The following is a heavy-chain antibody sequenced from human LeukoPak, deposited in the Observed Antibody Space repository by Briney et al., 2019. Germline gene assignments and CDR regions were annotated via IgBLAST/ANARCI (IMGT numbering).Heavy chain of an antibody. Sequence: PSETLSLTCTVSGGSISSGDYYRSWIRQPPGKGLEWIGYIYYSGSTYYNPSLKSRVTISVDTSKNQFSLKLSSVTAADTAVYYCARGGHDYGDYVRGPEDLWGRGTLVTVSS. V-gene: IGHV4-30-4*01. CDR3: ARGGHDYGDYVRGPEDL. CDR2: IYYSGST. J-gene: IGHJ2*01. CDR1: GGSISSGDYY. D-gene: IGHD4-17*01.